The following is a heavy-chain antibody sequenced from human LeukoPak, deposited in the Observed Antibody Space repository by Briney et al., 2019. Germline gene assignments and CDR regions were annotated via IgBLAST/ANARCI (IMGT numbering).Heavy chain of an antibody. Sequence: SETLSLTCTVSGGPISSSSYYWGWIRQPPGKGLEWIGSIYHSGSTYYNPSLKSRVTISVDTSKNQFSLKLSSVTAADTAVYYCARIIAASQDVFDIWGQGTMITVSS. CDR3: ARIIAASQDVFDI. J-gene: IGHJ3*02. D-gene: IGHD6-6*01. V-gene: IGHV4-39*07. CDR1: GGPISSSSYY. CDR2: IYHSGST.